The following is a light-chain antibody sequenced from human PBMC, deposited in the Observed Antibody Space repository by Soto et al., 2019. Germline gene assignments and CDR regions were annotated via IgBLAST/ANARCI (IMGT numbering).Light chain of an antibody. V-gene: IGKV3-15*01. CDR2: GAS. CDR1: QSVSSN. CDR3: QQYNNWPLT. J-gene: IGKJ4*01. Sequence: EIVMTQSPATLSVSPGERATLSCRASQSVSSNLAWYQQKPDQVPRLLIYGASSRATGIPARFSGSGSGTDFTLTISSLQSEDFAVYYCQQYNNWPLTFGGGTKVDIK.